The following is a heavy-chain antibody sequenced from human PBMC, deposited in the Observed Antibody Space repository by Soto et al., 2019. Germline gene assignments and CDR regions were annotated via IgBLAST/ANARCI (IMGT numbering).Heavy chain of an antibody. J-gene: IGHJ4*02. D-gene: IGHD3-3*01. Sequence: PGESLRISCKASGYSFSHYWIAWVRHTPGKGLEWMGVIYTGDSDTRYSPSFQGQVTISADTSMYTPYLQWNSLKASDTDLYFCAMSDFWSGKFDYWGRGTLVTVPS. CDR1: GYSFSHYW. CDR2: IYTGDSDT. CDR3: AMSDFWSGKFDY. V-gene: IGHV5-51*01.